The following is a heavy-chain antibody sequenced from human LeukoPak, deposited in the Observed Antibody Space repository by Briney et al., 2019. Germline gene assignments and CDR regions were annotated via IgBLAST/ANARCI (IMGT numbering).Heavy chain of an antibody. V-gene: IGHV4-30-4*02. CDR1: GGSISSGDYY. CDR3: ARGSTGAYYDFWSGYYTWFDP. Sequence: SETLSLTCTVSGGSISSGDYYWSWIRQPPGKGLEWIGYIYYSGSTYYNPSLKSRFTISVDTSKNQFSLKLSSVTAADTAVYYCARGSTGAYYDFWSGYYTWFDPWGQGTLVTVSS. D-gene: IGHD3-3*01. J-gene: IGHJ5*02. CDR2: IYYSGST.